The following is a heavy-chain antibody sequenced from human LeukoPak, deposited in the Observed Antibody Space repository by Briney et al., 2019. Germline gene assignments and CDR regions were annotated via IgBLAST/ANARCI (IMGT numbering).Heavy chain of an antibody. V-gene: IGHV3-30*02. D-gene: IGHD2-2*01. Sequence: GGSLRLSCAASGFTFSSYGMHWVRQAPGKGLEWVAFIRYDGSNKYYADSVKGRFTISRDNSKNTLYLQMNSLRAEDTAVYYCAKDGVADIVVVPAAPLNWFDPWGQGTLVTVSS. CDR3: AKDGVADIVVVPAAPLNWFDP. CDR1: GFTFSSYG. J-gene: IGHJ5*02. CDR2: IRYDGSNK.